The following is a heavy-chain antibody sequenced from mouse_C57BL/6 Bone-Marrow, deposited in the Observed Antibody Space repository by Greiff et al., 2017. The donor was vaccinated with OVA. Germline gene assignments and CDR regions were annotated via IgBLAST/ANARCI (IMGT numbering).Heavy chain of an antibody. CDR1: GYTFTSYW. J-gene: IGHJ1*03. V-gene: IGHV1-56*01. CDR3: AREGGPWYVDV. Sequence: VQLQQSGPELVRPGASVKLSCKASGYTFTSYWMQWVRQRPGQGLEWIGEIFPGSGGTYYNEKFKGKATLTVDTSSSTAYMQLSSLTSEDSAVDFGAREGGPWYVDVWGTGTTVTVSS. CDR2: IFPGSGGT.